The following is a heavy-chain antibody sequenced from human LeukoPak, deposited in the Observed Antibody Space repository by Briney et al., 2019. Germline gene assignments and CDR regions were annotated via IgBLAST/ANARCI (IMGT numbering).Heavy chain of an antibody. CDR1: GGTLSGYA. CDR3: ARDPDPIAAAAYFYYYGMDV. V-gene: IGHV1-69*04. J-gene: IGHJ6*02. D-gene: IGHD6-13*01. CDR2: IIPILGIA. Sequence: ASVKVSCKASGGTLSGYAISWVRQAPGQGLEWMGRIIPILGIANYAQKFQGRVTITADKSTSTAYMELSSLRSEDTAVYYCARDPDPIAAAAYFYYYGMDVWGQGTTVTVSS.